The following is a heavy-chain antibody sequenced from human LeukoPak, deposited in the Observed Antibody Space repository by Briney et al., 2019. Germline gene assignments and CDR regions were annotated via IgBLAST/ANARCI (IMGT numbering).Heavy chain of an antibody. D-gene: IGHD2-15*01. CDR2: INHSGST. CDR1: GGSFSGYY. V-gene: IGHV4-34*01. CDR3: ARAPLGFCSGGICKRYFDY. Sequence: SETLSLTCAVYGGSFSGYYWSWIRQPPGKGLEWIGEINHSGSTNYNPSLKSRVTISVDTSKNQFSLKLSSVTAADTAVYYCARAPLGFCSGGICKRYFDYWGQGTLVTVSS. J-gene: IGHJ4*02.